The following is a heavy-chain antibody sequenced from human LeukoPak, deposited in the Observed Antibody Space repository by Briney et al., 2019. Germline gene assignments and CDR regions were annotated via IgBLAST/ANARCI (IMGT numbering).Heavy chain of an antibody. CDR2: IFYSGST. V-gene: IGHV4-59*01. CDR1: GDSISTYY. J-gene: IGHJ6*03. Sequence: PSETLSLTCTVSGDSISTYYWSWLRQPPGKGLEWIGNIFYSGSTNYNPSLKSRVTISVDTSKNQFSLMLSSMTAADTAVYYCARDSRVWSSTQYYYDYYMAVWGKGTTVTVSS. D-gene: IGHD2-2*01. CDR3: ARDSRVWSSTQYYYDYYMAV.